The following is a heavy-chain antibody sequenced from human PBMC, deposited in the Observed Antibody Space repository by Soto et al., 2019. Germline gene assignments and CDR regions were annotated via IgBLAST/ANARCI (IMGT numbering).Heavy chain of an antibody. CDR3: ARGHTVVVPAATHYGMDV. J-gene: IGHJ6*02. CDR2: INHSGST. V-gene: IGHV4-34*01. Sequence: QVQLQQWGAGLLKPSETLSLTCAVYGGSFSGYYWSWIRQPPGKGLEWIGEINHSGSTNYNPSLKSRVTISVDTSKNQFSLKLSSVTAADTAVYYCARGHTVVVPAATHYGMDVWGQGTTVTVSS. D-gene: IGHD2-2*01. CDR1: GGSFSGYY.